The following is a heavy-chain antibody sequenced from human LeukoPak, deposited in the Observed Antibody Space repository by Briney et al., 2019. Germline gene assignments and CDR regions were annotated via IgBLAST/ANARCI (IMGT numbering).Heavy chain of an antibody. J-gene: IGHJ4*02. CDR1: GFTFSTYA. D-gene: IGHD5-18*01. CDR2: ISGSGGST. Sequence: GGSLRLSCAASGFTFSTYAMSWVRQAPGKGLEWVSAISGSGGSTYYADSVKGRFTISRDNSKNTLYLQMNSLRAEDTTVYYCAVRGWIQLWLPSYWGQGTLVTVSS. CDR3: AVRGWIQLWLPSY. V-gene: IGHV3-23*01.